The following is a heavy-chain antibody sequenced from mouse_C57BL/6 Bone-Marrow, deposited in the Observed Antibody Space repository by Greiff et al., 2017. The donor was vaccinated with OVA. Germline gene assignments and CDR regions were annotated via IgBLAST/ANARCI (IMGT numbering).Heavy chain of an antibody. CDR3: ARHWDGYYFDY. J-gene: IGHJ2*01. D-gene: IGHD4-1*01. Sequence: QVQLKESGAELVRPGASVKLSCKASGYTFTDYYINWVKQRPGQGLEWIARIYPGSGNTYYNEKFKGKATLTAEKSSSTAYMQLSSLTSEDSAVYFCARHWDGYYFDYWGQGTTLTVSS. CDR1: GYTFTDYY. V-gene: IGHV1-76*01. CDR2: IYPGSGNT.